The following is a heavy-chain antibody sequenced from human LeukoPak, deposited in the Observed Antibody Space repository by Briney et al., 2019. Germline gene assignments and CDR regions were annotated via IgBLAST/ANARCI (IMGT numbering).Heavy chain of an antibody. CDR2: IKEDGSAK. CDR3: ARGGAYFDY. CDR1: GLTFTTYW. J-gene: IGHJ4*02. V-gene: IGHV3-7*01. D-gene: IGHD1-26*01. Sequence: GGSLRLSCAASGLTFTTYWMTWARQAPGRGLEWVANIKEDGSAKYYVDSVKGRFTISRDNAKNSLFLQMNSLRVEDTAVYYCARGGAYFDYWGQGTLVTVSS.